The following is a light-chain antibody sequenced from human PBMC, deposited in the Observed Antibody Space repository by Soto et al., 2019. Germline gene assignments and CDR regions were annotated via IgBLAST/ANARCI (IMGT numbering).Light chain of an antibody. CDR3: LQHDSYPYT. CDR2: AAS. J-gene: IGKJ2*01. V-gene: IGKV1-17*03. Sequence: DIQMTQSLSAMSASVGDRVTISCRASHDISNNLVWFQQKPGKVPKRLIYAASNLQGGVPSRFSGSRSGTEFTLTISSLEPEDFATYYCLQHDSYPYTFGQGTKLDIK. CDR1: HDISNN.